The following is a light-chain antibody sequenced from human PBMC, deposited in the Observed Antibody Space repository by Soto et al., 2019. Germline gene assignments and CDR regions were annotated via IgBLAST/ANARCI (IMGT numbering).Light chain of an antibody. J-gene: IGKJ1*01. CDR3: QQYNNWPPKT. CDR1: QNVSSN. CDR2: GAS. V-gene: IGKV3-15*01. Sequence: EIRMTQSPPTLSVSTGERATLSCRATQNVSSNLAWYQQKPGQAPRLLIYGASTRATGIPARFSGSGSGTEFTLTISSLQSEDFAVYYCQQYNNWPPKTFGQGTKVDIK.